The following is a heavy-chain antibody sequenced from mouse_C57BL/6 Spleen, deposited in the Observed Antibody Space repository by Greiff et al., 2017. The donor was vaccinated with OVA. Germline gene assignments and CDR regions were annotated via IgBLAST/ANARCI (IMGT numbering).Heavy chain of an antibody. CDR1: GYTFTDYY. CDR3: ASLYDDEAMDY. Sequence: EVQLQQSGPELVKPGASVKISCKASGYTFTDYYMNWVKQSHGKSLEWIGDINPNNGGTSYNQKFKGKATLTVDKSSSTAYMQLRSLTSVDAAVYCCASLYDDEAMDYWGQGTSVTVSS. CDR2: INPNNGGT. V-gene: IGHV1-26*01. D-gene: IGHD2-4*01. J-gene: IGHJ4*01.